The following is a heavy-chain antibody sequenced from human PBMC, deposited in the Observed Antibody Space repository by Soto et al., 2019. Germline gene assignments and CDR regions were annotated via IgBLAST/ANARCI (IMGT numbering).Heavy chain of an antibody. V-gene: IGHV3-66*01. J-gene: IGHJ4*02. D-gene: IGHD5-12*01. CDR1: GFTVSSNY. Sequence: AGGSLRLSCAASGFTVSSNYMSWVRQAPGKGLEWVSVIYSGGSTYYADSVKGRFTISRDNSKNTLYLQMNSLRAEDTAVYYCARDSQSGYEYYFDYWGQGTLVTVSS. CDR3: ARDSQSGYEYYFDY. CDR2: IYSGGST.